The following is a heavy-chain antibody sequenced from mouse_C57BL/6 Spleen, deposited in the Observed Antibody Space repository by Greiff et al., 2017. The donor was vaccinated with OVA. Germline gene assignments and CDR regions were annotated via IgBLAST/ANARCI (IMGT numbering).Heavy chain of an antibody. CDR2: IYPRSGNT. D-gene: IGHD2-4*01. J-gene: IGHJ4*01. CDR3: ARWGDYDALYAMDY. CDR1: GYTFTSYG. V-gene: IGHV1-81*01. Sequence: QVQLQQSGAELARPGASVKLSCKASGYTFTSYGISWVKQRTGQGLEWIGEIYPRSGNTYYNEKFKGKATLTADKSSSTAYMELRSLTSEDSAVYFCARWGDYDALYAMDYWGQGTSVTVSS.